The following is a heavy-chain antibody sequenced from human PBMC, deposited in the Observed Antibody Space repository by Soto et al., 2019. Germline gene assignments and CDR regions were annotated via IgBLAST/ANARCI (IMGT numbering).Heavy chain of an antibody. CDR3: VKDDRILGRRYFDL. J-gene: IGHJ2*01. D-gene: IGHD2-15*01. CDR1: GFTFSSYA. V-gene: IGHV3-23*01. Sequence: EEQLLESGGGLIQPGGSLRLSCAASGFTFSSYAMTWVRQAPGKGLEWVSSISFSDGGTYYADSVKGRFTISRDNSKNTLFLQMNCLRVEDTAVYYCVKDDRILGRRYFDLWGRGTLVTVSS. CDR2: ISFSDGGT.